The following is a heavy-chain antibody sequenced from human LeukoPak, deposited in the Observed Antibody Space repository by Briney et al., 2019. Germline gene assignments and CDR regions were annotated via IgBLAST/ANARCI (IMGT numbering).Heavy chain of an antibody. CDR3: ARDGEERGIDY. Sequence: SETLSLTCTVSGGSLSSYYWSWIRQPPGKGLEWIGYIYYNGSTNYYPSLKSRVTISVDTSKNQFSLKLSSVTAADTAVYYCARDGEERGIDYWGQGTLVTVSS. CDR1: GGSLSSYY. D-gene: IGHD3-3*01. CDR2: IYYNGST. J-gene: IGHJ4*02. V-gene: IGHV4-59*01.